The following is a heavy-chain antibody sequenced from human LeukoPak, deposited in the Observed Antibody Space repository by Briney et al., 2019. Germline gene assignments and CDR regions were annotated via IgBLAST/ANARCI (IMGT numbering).Heavy chain of an antibody. V-gene: IGHV4-31*03. Sequence: SQTLSLTCTVSGGSISSGGDYWRWIRQHPGKGLDRIEYIYYSGSTYYNPSLKSRVTISVDTSKNQFSLKLSSVTAADTAVYYCARVGYYDSSGYYYRDAFDIWGQGTMVTVSS. D-gene: IGHD3-22*01. J-gene: IGHJ3*02. CDR2: IYYSGST. CDR3: ARVGYYDSSGYYYRDAFDI. CDR1: GGSISSGGDY.